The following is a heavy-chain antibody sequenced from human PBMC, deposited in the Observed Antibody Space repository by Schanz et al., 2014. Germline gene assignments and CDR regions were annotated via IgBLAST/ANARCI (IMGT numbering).Heavy chain of an antibody. Sequence: VQLVQSGAEVKRPGASVRVSCKASGYTFTSDSMHWVRQAPGQGLEWMGMINPSGGSTTYAQKFQGRVTITRDTLASTAYMEVSSLRSEDTAVYYCARSGSSNWYFFDYWGQGTLVTVSS. CDR1: GYTFTSDS. CDR2: INPSGGST. D-gene: IGHD6-13*01. V-gene: IGHV1-46*01. J-gene: IGHJ4*02. CDR3: ARSGSSNWYFFDY.